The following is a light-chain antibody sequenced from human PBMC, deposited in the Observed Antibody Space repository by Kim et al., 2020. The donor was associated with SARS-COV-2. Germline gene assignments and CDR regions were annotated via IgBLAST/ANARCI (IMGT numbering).Light chain of an antibody. CDR2: DAS. CDR1: QSVTTN. V-gene: IGKV3-15*01. Sequence: SVAPGERVTPSGRARQSVTTNLAWHQQTPGQAPRVLIYDASTRATGIPARFSGSGSGTEFTLTISSLQSEDFAVYYCQQSNNWPYTFGQGTKLEI. J-gene: IGKJ2*01. CDR3: QQSNNWPYT.